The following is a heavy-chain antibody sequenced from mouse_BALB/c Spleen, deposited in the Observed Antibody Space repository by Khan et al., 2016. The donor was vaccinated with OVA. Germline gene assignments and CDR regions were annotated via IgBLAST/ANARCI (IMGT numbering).Heavy chain of an antibody. CDR1: GYSITSDSA. J-gene: IGHJ2*01. CDR2: ISYSGRT. D-gene: IGHD1-1*01. Sequence: EVQLQESGPGLVRPSQSLSLTCTVTGYSITSDSAWNWIRQFPENKLEWMGYISYSGRTSYNPSLKSRISITRETSKNQFFLQLNSVTTEDTATYYCARSVTITTVVATDFDYWGQDTTLTVSS. V-gene: IGHV3-2*02. CDR3: ARSVTITTVVATDFDY.